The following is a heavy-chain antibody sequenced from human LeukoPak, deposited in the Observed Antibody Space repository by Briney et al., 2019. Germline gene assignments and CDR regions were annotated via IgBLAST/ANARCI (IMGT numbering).Heavy chain of an antibody. CDR3: ARAGYGDYGGFDP. CDR1: GFTFTFSNSW. V-gene: IGHV3-74*01. CDR2: IHSDGTTT. Sequence: GGSLRLSCAASGFTFTFSNSWMHWVRQAPGTGLVWVSRIHSDGTTTNYADSVKGRFTISRDDAKNTLYLQMNSLRAEDTAVYYCARAGYGDYGGFDPWGQGTLVTVSS. D-gene: IGHD4-17*01. J-gene: IGHJ5*02.